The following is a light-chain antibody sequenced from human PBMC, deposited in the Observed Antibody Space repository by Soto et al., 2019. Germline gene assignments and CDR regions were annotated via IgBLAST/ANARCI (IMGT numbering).Light chain of an antibody. CDR1: QSISSY. V-gene: IGKV1-39*01. CDR2: AAS. CDR3: QQSYSTSIT. Sequence: DVQMTHSPCSLSASLGYIVTITWRASQSISSYLNWYQQKPGKAPKLLIYAASSLQSGVPSRFSGSGSGTDFTLTISSLQPEDFATYYCQQSYSTSITFGQGTRLEIK. J-gene: IGKJ5*01.